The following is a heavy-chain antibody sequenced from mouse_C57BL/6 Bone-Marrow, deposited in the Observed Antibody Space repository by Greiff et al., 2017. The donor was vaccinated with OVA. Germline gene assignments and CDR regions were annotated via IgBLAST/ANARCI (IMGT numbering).Heavy chain of an antibody. Sequence: QVQLKQPGAELVRPGSSVKLSCKASGYTFTSYWMDWVKQRPGQGLEWIGNIYPSDSETHYNQKFKDKATLTVDKSSSTAYMQLSSLTSEDSAVYYCARWLYYFDYWGQGTTLTVSS. V-gene: IGHV1-61*01. CDR1: GYTFTSYW. CDR2: IYPSDSET. J-gene: IGHJ2*01. D-gene: IGHD2-2*01. CDR3: ARWLYYFDY.